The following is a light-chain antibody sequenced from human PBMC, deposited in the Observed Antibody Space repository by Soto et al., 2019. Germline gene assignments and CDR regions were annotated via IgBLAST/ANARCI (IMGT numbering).Light chain of an antibody. CDR1: QSVSSSY. CDR2: VAS. J-gene: IGKJ1*01. CDR3: QQYGSSRT. Sequence: EIVFTQSPGTLSLSPGERATLSCRASQSVSSSYLAWYQQKPGQAPRLLIYVASSRATGIPDRFSGSGSGTDFTLTISRLEPEDFAVYYCQQYGSSRTFGQGTKVDIK. V-gene: IGKV3-20*01.